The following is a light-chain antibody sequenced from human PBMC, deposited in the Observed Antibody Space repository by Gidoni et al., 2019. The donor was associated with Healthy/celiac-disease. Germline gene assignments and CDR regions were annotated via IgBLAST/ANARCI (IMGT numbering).Light chain of an antibody. CDR3: QMWDSSVDRLYI. J-gene: IGLJ1*01. CDR2: NDY. CDR1: NIGRTT. Sequence: VLTQPPSVSVAPGETATISCGANNIGRTTVHWYQRKPGKAPLLVIYNDYDRPAGIPERCSGSNSGNTATLTISRVEAGDEADYACQMWDSSVDRLYIFGTGTKVTVL. V-gene: IGLV3-21*04.